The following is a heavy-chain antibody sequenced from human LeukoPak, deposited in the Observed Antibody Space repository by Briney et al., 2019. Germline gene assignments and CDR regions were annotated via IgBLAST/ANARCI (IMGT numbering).Heavy chain of an antibody. CDR3: ARDGTPGTTFRFDP. J-gene: IGHJ5*02. Sequence: ASVKVSCKASGYTFTSNYIHWVRQAPGQGLEWMGWISGYNGNTNYAQKFQARVTMTTDTSTTTAYMELRSLRSDDTAVYYCARDGTPGTTFRFDPWGQGTLVIVSS. CDR2: ISGYNGNT. V-gene: IGHV1-18*04. CDR1: GYTFTSNY. D-gene: IGHD1-1*01.